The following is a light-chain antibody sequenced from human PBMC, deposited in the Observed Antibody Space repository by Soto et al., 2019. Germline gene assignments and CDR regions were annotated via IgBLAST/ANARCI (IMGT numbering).Light chain of an antibody. J-gene: IGKJ4*01. Sequence: DIQMTQSPSTLSASVGDRVTITCRASQNIRSCMAWYQQKPGKAPRLLIYTASSVQSGVPSSFSGSVCGTEFTLTISSLQPDDSATYYCQQYDSYSTFGGGAKVDI. CDR2: TAS. CDR1: QNIRSC. V-gene: IGKV1-5*03. CDR3: QQYDSYST.